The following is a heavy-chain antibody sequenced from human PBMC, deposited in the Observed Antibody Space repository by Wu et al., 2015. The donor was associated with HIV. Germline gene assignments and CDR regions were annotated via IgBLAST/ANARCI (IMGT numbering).Heavy chain of an antibody. J-gene: IGHJ4*02. CDR3: ARVPVYSGAFNFYFDY. CDR2: ISPSNGKT. D-gene: IGHD6-19*01. V-gene: IGHV1-18*01. CDR1: GYTFTSYG. Sequence: QVELVHSGSEVKKPGASVKVSCKASGYTFTSYGISWVRQAPGQGLEWMGWISPSNGKTNYAQSLQDRVTMTTDTSTSTVYMELLSLRSDDTAVYYCARVPVYSGAFNFYFDYWGQGTLVTVSS.